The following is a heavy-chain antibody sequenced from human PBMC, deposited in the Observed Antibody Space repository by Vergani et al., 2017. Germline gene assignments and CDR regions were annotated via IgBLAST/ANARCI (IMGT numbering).Heavy chain of an antibody. J-gene: IGHJ3*02. Sequence: EVQLVESGGGLVQPGGSLRLSCAASGFTFSSYSMNWVRQAPGKGLGWVSYISSSSSTIYYADSVKGRFTISRDNAKNSLYLQMNSLRDEDTAVYYCASLLDYGDYVFAFDIWGQGTMVTVSS. CDR1: GFTFSSYS. D-gene: IGHD4-17*01. CDR3: ASLLDYGDYVFAFDI. CDR2: ISSSSSTI. V-gene: IGHV3-48*02.